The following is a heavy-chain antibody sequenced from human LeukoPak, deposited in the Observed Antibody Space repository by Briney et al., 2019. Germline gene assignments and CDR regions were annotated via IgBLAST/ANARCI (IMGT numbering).Heavy chain of an antibody. CDR1: GVTFSSYX. Sequence: GGSLRLSCAASGVTFSSYXXRXGXXAPGKXXGXVSXIISDGSSTSYADSVKGRFTISKDNTKNTLYLQMNSLRAEDTAVYYCARSLPYYDILTGLYFDYWGQGTLVTVSS. CDR2: IISDGSST. J-gene: IGHJ4*02. D-gene: IGHD3-9*01. V-gene: IGHV3-74*01. CDR3: ARSLPYYDILTGLYFDY.